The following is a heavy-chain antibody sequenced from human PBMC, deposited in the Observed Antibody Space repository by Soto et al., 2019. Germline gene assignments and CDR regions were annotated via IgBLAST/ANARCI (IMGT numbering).Heavy chain of an antibody. CDR1: SGSFSGYY. CDR2: ISQSGNT. J-gene: IGHJ3*02. V-gene: IGHV4-34*01. Sequence: SETLSLTCSIYSGSFSGYYWSWIRQPPGKGLEWIGEISQSGNTNYSPSLKSRVSISIDTSKKQFSLNLASVSAADTAVYYCARGYSSGWDDAFDIWGQGTMVTVSS. D-gene: IGHD6-19*01. CDR3: ARGYSSGWDDAFDI.